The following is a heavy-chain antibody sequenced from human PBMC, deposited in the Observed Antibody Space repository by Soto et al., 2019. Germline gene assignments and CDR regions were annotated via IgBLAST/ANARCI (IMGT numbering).Heavy chain of an antibody. CDR1: GFTFSSFA. CDR3: ARVLGGSGSPVDY. D-gene: IGHD2-15*01. Sequence: GGSLRLSCAASGFTFSSFAMSWVRQAPGKGLEWVSAIRGGGGGTYYADSVKGRFTISRDNSKNTQYLQMNSLRAEDTAVYYCARVLGGSGSPVDYWGQGTLVTVSS. CDR2: IRGGGGGT. V-gene: IGHV3-23*01. J-gene: IGHJ4*02.